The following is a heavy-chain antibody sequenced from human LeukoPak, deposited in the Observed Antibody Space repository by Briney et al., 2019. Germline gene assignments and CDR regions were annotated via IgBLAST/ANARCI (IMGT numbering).Heavy chain of an antibody. Sequence: GGSLRLSCAASGFTFSDYALGWVRQAPGRGLEWVATLSGSGAGTYYSDSVQGRFTISRDNSKRTLYLQMNSLRAEDTAVYYCAKPDEDYYGSEDWFDPWGQGTLVTVSS. CDR3: AKPDEDYYGSEDWFDP. D-gene: IGHD3-10*01. J-gene: IGHJ5*02. CDR1: GFTFSDYA. CDR2: LSGSGAGT. V-gene: IGHV3-23*01.